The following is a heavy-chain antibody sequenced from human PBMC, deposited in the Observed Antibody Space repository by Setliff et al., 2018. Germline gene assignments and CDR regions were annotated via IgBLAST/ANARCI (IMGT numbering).Heavy chain of an antibody. CDR1: GFTFSNYN. Sequence: GGSLRLSCADPGFTFSNYNMNWVRQAPGKGLEWISYVSSGGSTIFYADSVKGRFTISRDNAKNSLYLQMNSLRAEDTAVYYCARAQLYNWNLRPMGAFDIWGQGTMVTVSS. J-gene: IGHJ3*02. D-gene: IGHD1-20*01. CDR3: ARAQLYNWNLRPMGAFDI. V-gene: IGHV3-48*04. CDR2: VSSGGSTI.